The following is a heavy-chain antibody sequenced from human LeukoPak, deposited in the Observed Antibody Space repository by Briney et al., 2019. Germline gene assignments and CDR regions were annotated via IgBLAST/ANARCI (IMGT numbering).Heavy chain of an antibody. CDR3: AASLGPLTEY. Sequence: GGSLRLSCAASGFNFASNWMHWVRQTPGKGLMWVSRINRGGGGTSYADSVEGRFTISRDNAKNTLYLHMNNLRAEDTAVYYCAASLGPLTEYWGQGTLATVYS. CDR2: INRGGGGT. D-gene: IGHD7-27*01. V-gene: IGHV3-74*01. J-gene: IGHJ4*02. CDR1: GFNFASNW.